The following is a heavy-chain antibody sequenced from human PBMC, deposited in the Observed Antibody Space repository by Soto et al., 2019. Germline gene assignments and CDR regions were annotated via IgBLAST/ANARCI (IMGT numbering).Heavy chain of an antibody. CDR3: ARDPAYYDFLSGTKNWFDP. CDR2: ISSSSSTI. D-gene: IGHD3-3*01. V-gene: IGHV3-48*02. J-gene: IGHJ5*02. CDR1: GFTFSSYS. Sequence: GGSLRLSCAASGFTFSSYSMNWVRQAPGKGLEWVSYISSSSSTIYYADSVKGRFTISRDNAKNSLYLQMNSLRDEDTAVYYCARDPAYYDFLSGTKNWFDPWGQGTLVTVSS.